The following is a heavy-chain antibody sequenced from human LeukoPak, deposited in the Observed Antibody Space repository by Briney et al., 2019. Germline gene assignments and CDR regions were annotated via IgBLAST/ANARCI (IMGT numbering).Heavy chain of an antibody. J-gene: IGHJ3*02. Sequence: GESLKISCKGSGYSFTSYWIGWVRQMPGKGLEWMGIIYPGDSDTRYSPSFQGQVTISADKSISTAYLQWSSLKASDTAMYYCARQRDSYDSSGYYYHAFDIWGQGTMVTVSS. CDR3: ARQRDSYDSSGYYYHAFDI. D-gene: IGHD3-22*01. V-gene: IGHV5-51*01. CDR1: GYSFTSYW. CDR2: IYPGDSDT.